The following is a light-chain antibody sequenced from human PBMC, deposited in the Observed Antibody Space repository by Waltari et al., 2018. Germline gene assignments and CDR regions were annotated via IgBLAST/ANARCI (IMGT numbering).Light chain of an antibody. CDR2: DVS. J-gene: IGLJ2*01. CDR3: SSYTSSSTLYVV. V-gene: IGLV2-14*03. CDR1: SSDVGGYNY. Sequence: QSALTQPASVSGSPGQSITISCTGTSSDVGGYNYVSWYQQHPGKAPKLIAYDVSNRPACVSSRFSGAKSGNTASLTISGLQAEDEADYYCSSYTSSSTLYVVFGGGTKLTVL.